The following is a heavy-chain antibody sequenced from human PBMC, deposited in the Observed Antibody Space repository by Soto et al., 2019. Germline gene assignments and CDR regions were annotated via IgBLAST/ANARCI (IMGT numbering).Heavy chain of an antibody. CDR1: GYTFTSYG. CDR3: ARVKEQWLGLELDY. D-gene: IGHD6-19*01. CDR2: ISAYNGNT. Sequence: ASVKVSCKASGYTFTSYGISWVRQAPGQGLEWMGWISAYNGNTNYAQKLQGRVNMTTDTSTSTAYMELRSLRFDDTAVYYCARVKEQWLGLELDYWGQGTLVTVSS. V-gene: IGHV1-18*01. J-gene: IGHJ4*02.